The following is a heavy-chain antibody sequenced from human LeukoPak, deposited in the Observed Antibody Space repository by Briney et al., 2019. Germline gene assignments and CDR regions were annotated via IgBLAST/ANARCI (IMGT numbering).Heavy chain of an antibody. V-gene: IGHV1-18*01. D-gene: IGHD3-10*01. Sequence: GASVKVSCKASGYTFTSYGISWVRQAPGQGLEWMGWISAYNGNTNYAQKLQGRATMTTDTSTSTAYMELRSLRSDDTAVYYCARDCNPRYYYGSGSYYYDYWGQGTLVTVSS. CDR3: ARDCNPRYYYGSGSYYYDY. CDR2: ISAYNGNT. J-gene: IGHJ4*02. CDR1: GYTFTSYG.